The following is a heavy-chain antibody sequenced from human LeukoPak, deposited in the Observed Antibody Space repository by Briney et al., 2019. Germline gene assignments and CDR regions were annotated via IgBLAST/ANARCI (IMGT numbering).Heavy chain of an antibody. V-gene: IGHV3-11*04. D-gene: IGHD1-26*01. Sequence: GGSLRLACAASGFTFSDYYMSWVRQAPGKGLEWVSYISSGGATIKYAESVKGRFTIYRDNAKNSLYLQMSSVRVEDTAVYYCARVPGSRSPYYFDSWGQGALVTVSP. J-gene: IGHJ4*02. CDR1: GFTFSDYY. CDR2: ISSGGATI. CDR3: ARVPGSRSPYYFDS.